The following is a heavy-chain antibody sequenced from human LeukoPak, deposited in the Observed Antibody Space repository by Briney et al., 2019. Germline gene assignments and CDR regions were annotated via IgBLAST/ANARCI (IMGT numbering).Heavy chain of an antibody. V-gene: IGHV4-61*09. CDR1: GDSITNSRYY. J-gene: IGHJ4*02. Sequence: SQTLSLTCTVSGDSITNSRYYWNWTRQPAGKGLEWLGNVHSSGTTNYLPSLWSRVTVSLDTSKNQFSLKLTSVSAADTAVYYCARSLLAVYFDFWGPGIPVTVSS. CDR2: VHSSGTT. CDR3: ARSLLAVYFDF.